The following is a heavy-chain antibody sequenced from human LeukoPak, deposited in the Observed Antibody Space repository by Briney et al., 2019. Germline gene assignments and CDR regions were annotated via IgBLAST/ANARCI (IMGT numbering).Heavy chain of an antibody. CDR2: ITSDGSNR. J-gene: IGHJ4*02. CDR3: VRENSYQLPYTLDF. CDR1: GFTFDRSW. Sequence: PGGSLRLSCAASGFTFDRSWMHWVRQVPGKGLVWVSRITSDGSNRDYAASVKGRFTISRDNAKNSVYLQMNSLRADDTAVYYCVRENSYQLPYTLDFWGRGILVTVSS. D-gene: IGHD2-2*01. V-gene: IGHV3-74*01.